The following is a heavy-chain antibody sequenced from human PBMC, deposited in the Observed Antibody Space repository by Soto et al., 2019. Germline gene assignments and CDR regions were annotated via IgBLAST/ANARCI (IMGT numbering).Heavy chain of an antibody. J-gene: IGHJ6*02. CDR1: GFTFSNYA. D-gene: IGHD2-15*01. V-gene: IGHV3-23*01. CDR3: AKSLFGGSFFYSVMDV. Sequence: GGSLRLSCAASGFTFSNYAMSWVRQAPGKGLEWVSTIGVGGGTTYYADSVRGRFTISRDNSKNTLFLQMNSLRAEDTAVYYCAKSLFGGSFFYSVMDVWGQGTTVTVSS. CDR2: IGVGGGTT.